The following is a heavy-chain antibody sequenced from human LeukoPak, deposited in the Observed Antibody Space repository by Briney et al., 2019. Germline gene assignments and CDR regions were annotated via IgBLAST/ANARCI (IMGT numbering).Heavy chain of an antibody. CDR1: GFTFSSYV. CDR3: ARSDCSDY. V-gene: IGHV3-48*03. Sequence: GGSLRLSCAASGFTFSSYVMNWFRQAPGKGLEWISYIDSSGSIIYYADSVKGRFTISRDNAKNSLYLQMNSLRAEDTAVYYCARSDCSDYWGQGTLVTVSS. CDR2: IDSSGSII. D-gene: IGHD3-3*01. J-gene: IGHJ4*02.